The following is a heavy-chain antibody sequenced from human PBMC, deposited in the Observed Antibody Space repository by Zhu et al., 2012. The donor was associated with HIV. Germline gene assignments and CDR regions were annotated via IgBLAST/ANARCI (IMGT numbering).Heavy chain of an antibody. J-gene: IGHJ5*02. CDR2: LHSTGTV. Sequence: QVQLQESGPALVKPSETLSLDCSVSGDSMSGFYWTWVRQPAGKGLEWMGRLHSTGTVDHSPSLRGRITMSLDTSKRQFSLRLTSVAAADTATYYCARGGTMFGPPTSWGPGVLVTVSS. V-gene: IGHV4-4*07. CDR1: GDSMSGFY. D-gene: IGHD3-16*01. CDR3: ARGGTMFGPPTS.